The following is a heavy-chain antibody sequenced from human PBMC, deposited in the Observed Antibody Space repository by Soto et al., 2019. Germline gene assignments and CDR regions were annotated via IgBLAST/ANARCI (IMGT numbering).Heavy chain of an antibody. D-gene: IGHD2-8*01. V-gene: IGHV4-30-2*01. J-gene: IGHJ4*02. CDR1: GDSLSSGGYS. CDR2: IYDSGST. CDR3: ARNRVGRSLYADC. Sequence: KRSETLSLTCVVSGDSLSSGGYSWSWIRQPPWKGLEWIGYIYDSGSTHFNPSLKSRVTMSVDRSRNQFSLRLTSVTAADTAIYYCARNRVGRSLYADCWGQGILVTVSS.